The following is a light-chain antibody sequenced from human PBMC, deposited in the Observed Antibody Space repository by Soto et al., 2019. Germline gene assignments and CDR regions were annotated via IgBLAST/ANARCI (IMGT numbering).Light chain of an antibody. CDR1: QSISTW. J-gene: IGKJ1*01. CDR2: KAS. CDR3: QHYNSYSEA. V-gene: IGKV1-5*03. Sequence: QMTQSPSRLSAFVGDRVTHTCRASQSISTWLAWYQQKTGKAPNXXIYKASSLESGVPSRFSGSGYGTEFNLTISSLQPDDFATYYCQHYNSYSEAFGQGTKVDIK.